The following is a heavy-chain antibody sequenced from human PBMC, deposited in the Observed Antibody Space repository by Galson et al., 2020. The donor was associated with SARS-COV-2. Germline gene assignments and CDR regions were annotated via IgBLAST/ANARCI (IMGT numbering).Heavy chain of an antibody. CDR2: IDTGGNT. V-gene: IGHV4-61*09. CDR3: ARGSISVASYSFDF. Sequence: GKRLEWIGHIDTGGNTNYNPSLKSRVTISVDTSKNPLSLKLSYVTAADTAVYYCARGSISVASYSFDFWGQGALV. D-gene: IGHD6-13*01. J-gene: IGHJ4*02.